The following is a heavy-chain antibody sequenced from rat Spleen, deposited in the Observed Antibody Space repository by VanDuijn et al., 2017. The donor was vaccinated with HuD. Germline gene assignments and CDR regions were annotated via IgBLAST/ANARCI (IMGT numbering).Heavy chain of an antibody. CDR3: TRLYYSNWFAY. Sequence: EVQLVESDGGLVQPGRSLKLSCAASGFTFSDYYMAWVRQAPTKGLEWVATISHDGSSTYYRDPEKGRFTISRDNAKSTRYLQMDSLRSDDTATYYCTRLYYSNWFAYWVQGTLVTVSS. V-gene: IGHV5-29*01. D-gene: IGHD1-1*01. J-gene: IGHJ3*01. CDR2: ISHDGSST. CDR1: GFTFSDYY.